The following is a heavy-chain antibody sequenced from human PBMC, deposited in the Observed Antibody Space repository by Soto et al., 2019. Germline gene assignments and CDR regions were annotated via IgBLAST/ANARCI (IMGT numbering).Heavy chain of an antibody. CDR1: GGPIKTGDYY. Sequence: PSEILSLTCNVSGGPIKTGDYYWNWIRQPPGKGLEWIGYVFYSGATNYSPSLKSRAAISMDTSKNQFSLSLTSVTAADTAVYYCVRAGFSYGHLLFWGQGIRVTVSS. J-gene: IGHJ4*02. D-gene: IGHD3-10*01. CDR3: VRAGFSYGHLLF. V-gene: IGHV4-30-4*01. CDR2: VFYSGAT.